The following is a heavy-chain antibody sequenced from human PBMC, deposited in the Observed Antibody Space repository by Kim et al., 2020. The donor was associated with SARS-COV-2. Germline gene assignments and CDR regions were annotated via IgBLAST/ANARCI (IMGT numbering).Heavy chain of an antibody. CDR3: ARQGYRDSSGYYYYYGMDV. CDR1: GGSISSYY. Sequence: SETLSLTCTVSGGSISSYYWSWIRQPPGKGLEWIGYIYYSGSTNYNPSLKSRVTISVDTSKNQFSLKLSSVTAADTAVYYCARQGYRDSSGYYYYYGMDV. D-gene: IGHD3-22*01. V-gene: IGHV4-59*08. J-gene: IGHJ6*01. CDR2: IYYSGST.